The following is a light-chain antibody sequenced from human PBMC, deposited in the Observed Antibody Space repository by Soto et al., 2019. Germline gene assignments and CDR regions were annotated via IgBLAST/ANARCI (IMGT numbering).Light chain of an antibody. V-gene: IGLV1-44*01. Sequence: QAVVTQPPSASGTPGQRVTISCSGSSSNIGSNTVNWYQQLPGTAPKLLIYSNNQRPSGVPDRFSGSKSGTSASLAISGLQSEDEADYYCVAWDDSLSGLVFGGGTKVTVL. J-gene: IGLJ3*02. CDR3: VAWDDSLSGLV. CDR2: SNN. CDR1: SSNIGSNT.